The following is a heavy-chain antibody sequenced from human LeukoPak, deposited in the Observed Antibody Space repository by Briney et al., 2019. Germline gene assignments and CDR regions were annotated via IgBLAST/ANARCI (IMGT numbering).Heavy chain of an antibody. J-gene: IGHJ5*02. D-gene: IGHD3-3*01. Sequence: GRSLRLSCAASGFTFDDYAMHWVRQASGKGLEWVSGISWNSGSIGYADSVKGRFTISRDNAKNSLYLQMNSLRAEDMALYYCARGGGWSGSNWFDPWGQGTLVTVSS. CDR2: ISWNSGSI. V-gene: IGHV3-9*03. CDR1: GFTFDDYA. CDR3: ARGGGWSGSNWFDP.